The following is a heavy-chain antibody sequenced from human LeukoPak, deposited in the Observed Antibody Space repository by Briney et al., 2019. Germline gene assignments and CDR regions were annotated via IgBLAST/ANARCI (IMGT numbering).Heavy chain of an antibody. Sequence: SETLSLTCTVSGGSISSYYGSWIRQPAGKGLEWIGRIYTSGSTNYNPSRTSRVIMSVDTSKNQFSLELSSVTAADTAEYYCARDLAATRDYWGHGNLVSVSS. J-gene: IGHJ4*01. V-gene: IGHV4-4*07. D-gene: IGHD2-15*01. CDR2: IYTSGST. CDR1: GGSISSYY. CDR3: ARDLAATRDY.